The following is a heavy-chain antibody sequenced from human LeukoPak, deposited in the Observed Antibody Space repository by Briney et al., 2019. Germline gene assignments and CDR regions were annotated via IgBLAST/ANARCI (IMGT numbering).Heavy chain of an antibody. CDR2: ISSSSSYI. V-gene: IGHV3-21*01. CDR1: GFTFSSYS. Sequence: GGSLRLSCAASGFTFSSYSMNWFRQAPGKGLEWVSSISSSSSYIYYADSVKGRFTISRDSAKNSLYLQMNSLRAEDTAVYYCARRGTVTPFDYWGQGTLVTVSS. J-gene: IGHJ4*02. D-gene: IGHD4-17*01. CDR3: ARRGTVTPFDY.